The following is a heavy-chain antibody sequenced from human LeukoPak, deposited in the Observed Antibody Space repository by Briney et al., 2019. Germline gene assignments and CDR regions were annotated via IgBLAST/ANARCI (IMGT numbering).Heavy chain of an antibody. V-gene: IGHV3-11*01. CDR3: AELGITMIGGV. CDR2: ISSSGSI. Sequence: GSLRLSCAASGFTFSDYYMSWIRQAPGKGLEWVSYISSSGSIYYADSLRGRFTISRDNAKNSLYLQIHSLRAEDTALYYCAELGITMIGGVWGKGTTVTISS. D-gene: IGHD3-10*02. CDR1: GFTFSDYY. J-gene: IGHJ6*04.